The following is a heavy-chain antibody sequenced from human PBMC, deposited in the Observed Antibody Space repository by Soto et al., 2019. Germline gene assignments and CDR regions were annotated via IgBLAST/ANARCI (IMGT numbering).Heavy chain of an antibody. Sequence: PSQTLSLTCAISGDSVSSNSAAWNWIRQSPSIGLEWLGRTYYRSKWYNDYAVSVKSRITINPDTSKNQFSLQLNSVTPEDTAVYYCARDRYCSSTSCPHGWGAFDIWGQGTMVTVSS. CDR2: TYYRSKWYN. J-gene: IGHJ3*02. CDR3: ARDRYCSSTSCPHGWGAFDI. CDR1: GDSVSSNSAA. D-gene: IGHD2-2*01. V-gene: IGHV6-1*01.